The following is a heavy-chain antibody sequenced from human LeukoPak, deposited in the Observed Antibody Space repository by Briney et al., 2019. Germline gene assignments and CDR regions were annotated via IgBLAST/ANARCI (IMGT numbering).Heavy chain of an antibody. D-gene: IGHD2/OR15-2a*01. J-gene: IGHJ4*02. CDR2: ISGRP. Sequence: GGSLRLSCAASGFTFSNYAMSWVRQAPVKGLEWVSAISGRPSYADSVKGRFTISRDNSKNTLYLQVNSLRAEDTAVYYCAKALDYWYFDYWGQGTLVTVSS. CDR3: AKALDYWYFDY. V-gene: IGHV3-23*01. CDR1: GFTFSNYA.